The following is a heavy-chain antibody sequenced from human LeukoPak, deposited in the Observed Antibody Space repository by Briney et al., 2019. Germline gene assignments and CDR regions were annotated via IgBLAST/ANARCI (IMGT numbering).Heavy chain of an antibody. CDR1: GGSISSSSYY. V-gene: IGHV4-39*07. D-gene: IGHD2/OR15-2a*01. CDR2: IYSGST. J-gene: IGHJ4*02. Sequence: SETLSLTCTVSGGSISSSSYYWGWIRQPPGKGLEWIGSIYSGSTYYNPPLKSRVTISVDTSKNQFSLKLSSVTAADTAVYYCASLRKAVLDFDYWGQGTLVTVSS. CDR3: ASLRKAVLDFDY.